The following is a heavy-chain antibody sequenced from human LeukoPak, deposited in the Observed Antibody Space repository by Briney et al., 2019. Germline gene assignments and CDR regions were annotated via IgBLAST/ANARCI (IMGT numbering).Heavy chain of an antibody. D-gene: IGHD2-2*01. J-gene: IGHJ6*02. CDR2: ISGSGGST. CDR1: GFTFSSYA. Sequence: GGSLRLSCAASGFTFSSYAMSWVRQAPGKGLEWVSAISGSGGSTYYADSVKGRFTISRDNSKNTLYLQMNSLRAEDTAVYYCAKLGKASIVVVPAALYYYYGMDVWGQGTTVTVSS. V-gene: IGHV3-23*01. CDR3: AKLGKASIVVVPAALYYYYGMDV.